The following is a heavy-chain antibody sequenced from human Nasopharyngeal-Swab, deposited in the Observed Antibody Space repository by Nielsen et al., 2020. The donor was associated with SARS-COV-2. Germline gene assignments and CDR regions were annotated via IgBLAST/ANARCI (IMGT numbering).Heavy chain of an antibody. CDR2: IGAYNGNT. D-gene: IGHD3-3*01. CDR3: ARHGVAEDY. V-gene: IGHV1-18*01. CDR1: GYIFTSND. J-gene: IGHJ4*02. Sequence: ASVKVSCKASGYIFTSNDISWVRQARGQGLEWMGWIGAYNGNTNYAQKFQDRVTMTTDTSTSTVYMELRSLRSDDTAVYYCARHGVAEDYWGQGTLVTVSS.